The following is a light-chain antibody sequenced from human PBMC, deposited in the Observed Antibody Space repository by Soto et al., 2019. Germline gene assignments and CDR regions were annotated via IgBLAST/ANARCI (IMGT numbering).Light chain of an antibody. CDR3: QQRSNWQGAT. CDR1: QSVSSY. CDR2: DAP. Sequence: EIVVTQSPATLSLSPGERATLSCRASQSVSSYLAWYQQKPGQAPRLLIYDAPNRATGIPARFSGSGSGTDFTLTISSLEPEDFAVYYCQQRSNWQGATFGGGTKV. V-gene: IGKV3-11*01. J-gene: IGKJ4*01.